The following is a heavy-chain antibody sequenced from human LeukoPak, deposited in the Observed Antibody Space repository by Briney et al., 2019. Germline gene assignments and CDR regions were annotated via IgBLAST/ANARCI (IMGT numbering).Heavy chain of an antibody. CDR2: ISSSSSTI. V-gene: IGHV3-48*01. CDR1: GFTFSSYS. CDR3: ARDRQVDYFDY. J-gene: IGHJ4*02. Sequence: GGSLRLSCAASGFTFSSYSMNWVRQAPGKGLEWVSYISSSSSTIYYADSVKGRFTISRDNAKNSLYLQMNSLRAEDTAVYYCARDRQVDYFDYWGQGTLVTVSS. D-gene: IGHD2-15*01.